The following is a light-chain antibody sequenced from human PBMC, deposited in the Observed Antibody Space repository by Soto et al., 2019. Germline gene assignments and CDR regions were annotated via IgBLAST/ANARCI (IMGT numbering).Light chain of an antibody. Sequence: QSVLTQPASVSGSPGPSLTIFCPGTSSDVGGYFYVSSYQQHPCKAPKVMIYDVSKRPSGVPDRFSGSKSGNTASLNISVHQAEDEADASSSSYTSTNTPFVFGTGAKISVL. J-gene: IGLJ1*01. V-gene: IGLV2-14*01. CDR3: SSYTSTNTPFV. CDR2: DVS. CDR1: SSDVGGYFY.